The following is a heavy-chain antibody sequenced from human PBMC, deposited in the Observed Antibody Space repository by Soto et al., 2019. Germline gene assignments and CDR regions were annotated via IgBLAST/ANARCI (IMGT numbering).Heavy chain of an antibody. CDR1: GDSIGSTSYY. CDR3: ARQRTSVVTQAYFDV. D-gene: IGHD2-21*02. CDR2: IYYSGST. Sequence: SEPLARRWTVTGDSIGSTSYYWGWILETGGKGLEWIGSIYYSGSTYNNPSLRSRVSMSIDTSKDQFSLKLKSVTAADTALYFCARQRTSVVTQAYFDVWGPGYLVTASS. J-gene: IGHJ4*02. V-gene: IGHV4-39*01.